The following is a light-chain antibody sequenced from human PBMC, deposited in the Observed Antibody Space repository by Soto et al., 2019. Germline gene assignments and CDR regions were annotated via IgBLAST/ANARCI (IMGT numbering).Light chain of an antibody. CDR3: QHYNSYSEA. V-gene: IGKV1-5*01. CDR2: DAS. Sequence: DGQMTQSPSTLSASGGERVTITCPASQSISSWLAWYQQKPGKAPKLLIYDASSLESGVPSRFSGSGSGTEFTLTISSLQPDDFATYYCQHYNSYSEAFGQGTKVDIK. CDR1: QSISSW. J-gene: IGKJ1*01.